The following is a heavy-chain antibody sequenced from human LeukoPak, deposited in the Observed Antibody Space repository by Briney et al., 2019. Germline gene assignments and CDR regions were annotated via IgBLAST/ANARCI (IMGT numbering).Heavy chain of an antibody. Sequence: GGSVRLSCAASGFTFSSYAMSWVRQAPGRGLEWVSAISGSSGGDTYYADVVKGRCTNSRDNSKNTLYLQMNSLRAEDTAVYYCAKVHVRGVRGVIPYFDYWGQRTLHTVSS. CDR3: AKVHVRGVRGVIPYFDY. J-gene: IGHJ4*02. CDR1: GFTFSSYA. CDR2: ISGSSGGDT. D-gene: IGHD3-10*01. V-gene: IGHV3-23*01.